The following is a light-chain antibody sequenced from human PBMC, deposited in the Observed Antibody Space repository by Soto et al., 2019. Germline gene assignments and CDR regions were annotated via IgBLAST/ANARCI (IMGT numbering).Light chain of an antibody. V-gene: IGKV3-15*01. CDR2: DAS. J-gene: IGKJ1*01. CDR1: QSVRSN. Sequence: EIVMTQSPGTLSVSPGERATLSCMASQSVRSNLAWYQQKPGQAPRLLIYDASTRATGIPARFSGSGSGTEFTLTISSLQSEDFAFYYCQQYYKWPQTFGQGTKVDIK. CDR3: QQYYKWPQT.